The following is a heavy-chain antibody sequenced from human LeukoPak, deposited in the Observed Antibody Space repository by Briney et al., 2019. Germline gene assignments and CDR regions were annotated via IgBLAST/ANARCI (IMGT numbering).Heavy chain of an antibody. CDR1: GGSFSRYY. D-gene: IGHD3-10*01. V-gene: IGHV4-34*01. CDR3: ARGAGYDYGSAKYFGY. J-gene: IGHJ4*02. Sequence: SENLSLTCAVSGGSFSRYYWSWLRQPPGKGLEWIGEINHSGSTNYNPSLKSRVTISVDTSKNQFSLKLSSVAVAYKAAYYCARGAGYDYGSAKYFGYWCQGTLDTVYS. CDR2: INHSGST.